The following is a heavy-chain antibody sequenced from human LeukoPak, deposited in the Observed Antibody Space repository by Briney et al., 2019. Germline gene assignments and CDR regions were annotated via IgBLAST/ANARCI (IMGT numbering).Heavy chain of an antibody. CDR3: AKEIVPAAMGFDY. CDR2: ISGSGGST. D-gene: IGHD2-2*01. Sequence: GGSLRLSCAASGLTFSSYAMSWVRQAPGKGLEWVSSISGSGGSTYYADSVKGRFTISRDNSKNTLYLQMSSLRAEDTAVYYCAKEIVPAAMGFDYWGQGTLVTVSS. CDR1: GLTFSSYA. J-gene: IGHJ4*02. V-gene: IGHV3-23*01.